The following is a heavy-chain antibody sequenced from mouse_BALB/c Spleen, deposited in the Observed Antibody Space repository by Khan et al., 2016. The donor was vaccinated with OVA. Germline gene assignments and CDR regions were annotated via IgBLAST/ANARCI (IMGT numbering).Heavy chain of an antibody. CDR1: GHTFSNYW. CDR2: INPSSGHT. CDR3: ARDRIDY. J-gene: IGHJ2*01. V-gene: IGHV1-7*01. Sequence: QVQLQQSGAELAKPGASVKMSCKASGHTFSNYWIHWVKQRPGQGLEWIGYINPSSGHTYYNQTFNDKATLTTDKSSSTAYMQLSSLTSEDSAVYYCARDRIDYWGQGTTLTVSS.